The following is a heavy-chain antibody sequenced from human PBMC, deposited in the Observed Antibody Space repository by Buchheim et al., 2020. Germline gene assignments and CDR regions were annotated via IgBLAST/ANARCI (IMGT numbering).Heavy chain of an antibody. J-gene: IGHJ4*02. V-gene: IGHV4-39*01. CDR3: HGRAVVLSYMFDD. D-gene: IGHD3-10*01. CDR1: GGSISSTSYY. CDR2: VYYSGST. Sequence: QLRLQESGPGLVEPSETLALTCTVFGGSISSTSYYWDWVRQAPGKGLEWIASVYYSGSTHYNPSLKSRVAISVDLSKNQFSLRLSSVTAADTAVYFCHGRAVVLSYMFDDWGQGT.